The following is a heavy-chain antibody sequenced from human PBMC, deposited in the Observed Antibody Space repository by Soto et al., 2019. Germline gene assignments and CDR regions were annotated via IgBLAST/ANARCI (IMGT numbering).Heavy chain of an antibody. V-gene: IGHV3-23*01. Sequence: GGARRHPWGGSGVIFRRCGMSVGRLAPGKRLQCVSPITGSGASTYNADPVRGGFSISRDMYDNTMYLQMNSLGSEGTAVYYCAKVVFGVVTLDAFDIWGQGTMVTVS. CDR3: AKVVFGVVTLDAFDI. CDR2: ITGSGAST. J-gene: IGHJ3*02. D-gene: IGHD3-3*01. CDR1: GVIFRRCG.